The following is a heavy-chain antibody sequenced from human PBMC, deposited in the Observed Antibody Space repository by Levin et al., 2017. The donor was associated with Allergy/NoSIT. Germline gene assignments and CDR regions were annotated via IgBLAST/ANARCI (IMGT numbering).Heavy chain of an antibody. D-gene: IGHD6-13*01. V-gene: IGHV4-34*01. J-gene: IGHJ5*02. CDR2: INHSGST. CDR1: GGSFSGYY. Sequence: TSQTLSLTCAVYGGSFSGYYWSWIRQPPGKGLEWIGEINHSGSTNYNPSLKSRVTISVDTSKNQFSLKLSSVTAADTAVYYCARGKSSYSSSWYRFWFDPWGQGTLVTVSS. CDR3: ARGKSSYSSSWYRFWFDP.